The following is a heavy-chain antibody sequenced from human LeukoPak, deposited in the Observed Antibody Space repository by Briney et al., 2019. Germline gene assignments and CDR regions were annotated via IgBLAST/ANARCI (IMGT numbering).Heavy chain of an antibody. V-gene: IGHV1-18*01. CDR3: ARDMGGSYFLFHYFDY. Sequence: GASVKVSCKASGYTFTSYGISWVRQAPGQGLEWMGWISAYNGNTNYAQKLQGRVTMTTDTSTSTAYMELSRLRSDDTAVYYCARDMGGSYFLFHYFDYWGQGTLVTVSS. CDR1: GYTFTSYG. CDR2: ISAYNGNT. D-gene: IGHD1-26*01. J-gene: IGHJ4*02.